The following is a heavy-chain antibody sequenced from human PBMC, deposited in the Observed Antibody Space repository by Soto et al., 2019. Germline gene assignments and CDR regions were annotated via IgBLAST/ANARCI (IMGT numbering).Heavy chain of an antibody. J-gene: IGHJ4*02. CDR3: ARRAGYDYSLDY. V-gene: IGHV1-2*04. CDR1: GYTFTGYY. Sequence: ASVKFSCKASGYTFTGYYMHWVRQAPGQGLEWMGWINPNSGGTNYAQKFQGWVTMTRDTSISTAYMELSRLRSDDTAVYYCARRAGYDYSLDYWGQGTLVTVSS. D-gene: IGHD3-3*01. CDR2: INPNSGGT.